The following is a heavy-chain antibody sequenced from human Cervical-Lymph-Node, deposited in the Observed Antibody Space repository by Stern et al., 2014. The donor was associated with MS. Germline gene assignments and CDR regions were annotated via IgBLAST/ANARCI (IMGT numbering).Heavy chain of an antibody. D-gene: IGHD6-13*01. CDR1: GFSFSRYA. J-gene: IGHJ4*02. Sequence: VQLVESGGGVVQPGRSLRLSCAASGFSFSRYAMHWVRQAPGKGLEWVALIWYDGGNPYYAASVPGRFTISRDNFKNTLYLQMNSLRAEDTAVYYCASAYSSSHYYFDYWGQGTLVTVSS. CDR2: IWYDGGNP. V-gene: IGHV3-33*01. CDR3: ASAYSSSHYYFDY.